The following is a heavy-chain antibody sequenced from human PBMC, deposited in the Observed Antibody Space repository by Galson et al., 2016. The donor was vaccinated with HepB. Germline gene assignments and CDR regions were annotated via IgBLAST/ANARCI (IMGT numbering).Heavy chain of an antibody. CDR2: INTSTGKA. CDR1: GYTFSNYG. Sequence: CKASGYTFSNYGINWVRQAPGQGLEWMGWINTSTGKATYAQGFTGRFVFSLDTSVHTAYLQISRLEAGDTAVYYCAKELLLASFWFDPWGQGTPVTVSS. J-gene: IGHJ5*02. D-gene: IGHD1-26*01. V-gene: IGHV7-4-1*02. CDR3: AKELLLASFWFDP.